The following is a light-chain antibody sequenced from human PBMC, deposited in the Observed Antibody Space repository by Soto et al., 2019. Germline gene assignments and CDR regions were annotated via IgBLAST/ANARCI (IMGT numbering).Light chain of an antibody. J-gene: IGKJ4*01. CDR3: QQLYSFHPT. CDR2: DAS. V-gene: IGKV1-9*01. CDR1: QDFSNF. Sequence: DIRLTQSPSFLSASIGDRVTITCRASQDFSNFVAWYQQKPGRAPKLLMYDASTLQSGFPSRFSGSGSGTEFTLTISSLQPEDFATYYCQQLYSFHPTFGGGTKLGIK.